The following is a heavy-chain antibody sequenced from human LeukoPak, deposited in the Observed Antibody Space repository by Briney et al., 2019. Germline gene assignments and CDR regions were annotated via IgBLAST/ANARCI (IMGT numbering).Heavy chain of an antibody. CDR3: ARGSYSGSYWFDY. J-gene: IGHJ4*02. Sequence: SQTLSLTCADSGGSISSGGYSWIWLRQPPGKGLEWIGYIYHSGSTYYNPSLKSLVTISVDRSKNLFSMKLSSVTAADTAVYYCARGSYSGSYWFDYWGQGTLVTVSS. D-gene: IGHD1-26*01. V-gene: IGHV4-30-2*01. CDR1: GGSISSGGYS. CDR2: IYHSGST.